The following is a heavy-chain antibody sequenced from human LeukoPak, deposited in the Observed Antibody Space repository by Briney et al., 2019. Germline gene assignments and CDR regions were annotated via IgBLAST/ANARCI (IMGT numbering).Heavy chain of an antibody. D-gene: IGHD2-2*01. CDR1: GYTFTGYY. J-gene: IGHJ4*02. CDR3: AREVSYAPGFDY. CDR2: INPNSGGT. V-gene: IGHV1-2*02. Sequence: GASVKVSCKASGYTFTGYYIHWVRQAPGQGLEWMGWINPNSGGTNYAQKFQGRVTMTRDTSISTAYMELSRLRSDDTAVYYCAREVSYAPGFDYWGQGTLVTVSS.